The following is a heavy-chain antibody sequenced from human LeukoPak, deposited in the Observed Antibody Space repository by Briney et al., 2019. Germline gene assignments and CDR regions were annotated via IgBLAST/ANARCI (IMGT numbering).Heavy chain of an antibody. Sequence: GGSLRLSCAASGFTFSSYAMSWVRQAPGKGLEWVSAISGSGGSTYYADSVKGRFTISRDNSKNTLYLQMNSLRAEDTDVYYCAKDGPVLNYDSSGYYHDYWGQGTLVTVSS. CDR3: AKDGPVLNYDSSGYYHDY. V-gene: IGHV3-23*01. D-gene: IGHD3-22*01. CDR1: GFTFSSYA. J-gene: IGHJ4*02. CDR2: ISGSGGST.